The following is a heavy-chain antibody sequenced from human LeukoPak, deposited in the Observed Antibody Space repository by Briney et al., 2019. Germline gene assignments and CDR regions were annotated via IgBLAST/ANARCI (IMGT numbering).Heavy chain of an antibody. Sequence: GGSLRLSCAASGLTFSSYAMSWVRQAPGNGLEWVSGVSGSGGTTYYADSVKGRFTISRDNSKNTLYLQMNSLRAEDTAVYYCAKDLDYDFWSGDAFDIWGQGTMVTVSS. J-gene: IGHJ3*02. CDR1: GLTFSSYA. D-gene: IGHD3-3*01. CDR3: AKDLDYDFWSGDAFDI. CDR2: VSGSGGTT. V-gene: IGHV3-23*01.